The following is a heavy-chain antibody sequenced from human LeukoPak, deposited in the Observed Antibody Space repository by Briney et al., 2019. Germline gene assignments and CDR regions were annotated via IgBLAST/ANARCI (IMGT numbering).Heavy chain of an antibody. V-gene: IGHV3-53*01. D-gene: IGHD2-15*01. J-gene: IGHJ6*02. CDR3: ARDCSGGSCYSRGYYYGMDV. Sequence: GGSLILSCAASGFAVSSNHMNWVRQAPGKGLEWVSVIYSGGSTYYADSVKGRFTISRDNSKNTLYLQMNSLRAEDTAVYYCARDCSGGSCYSRGYYYGMDVWGQGTTVTVSS. CDR2: IYSGGST. CDR1: GFAVSSNH.